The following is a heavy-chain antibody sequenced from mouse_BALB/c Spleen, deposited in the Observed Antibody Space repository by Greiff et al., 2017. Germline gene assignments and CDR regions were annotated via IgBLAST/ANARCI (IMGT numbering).Heavy chain of an antibody. J-gene: IGHJ1*01. CDR2: ILPGSGST. Sequence: QVQLKQSGAELMKPGASVKISCKATGYTFSSYWIEWVKQRPGHGLEWIGEILPGSGSTNYNEKFKGKATFTADTSSNTAYMQLSSLTSEDSAVYYCARSGYYCGSSYHWYFDVWGAGTTVTASS. CDR3: ARSGYYCGSSYHWYFDV. V-gene: IGHV1-9*01. D-gene: IGHD1-1*01. CDR1: GYTFSSYW.